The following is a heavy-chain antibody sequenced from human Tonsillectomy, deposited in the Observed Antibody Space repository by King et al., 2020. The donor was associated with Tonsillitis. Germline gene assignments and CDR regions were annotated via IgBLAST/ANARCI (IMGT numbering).Heavy chain of an antibody. CDR3: AGRCTMGGGVIIPSYCFDY. D-gene: IGHD3-10*01. CDR1: GDSISSSSFY. CDR2: ISYTGST. V-gene: IGHV4-39*01. Sequence: QLQESGPGLVKPSETLSLTCTVSGDSISSSSFYCGWVRQPPGKGLEWIATISYTGSTYYNPSLKSGVTMSVDTSKNQFSLNLSSMTAADTAVFYCAGRCTMGGGVIIPSYCFDYWGQGTLVTVSS. J-gene: IGHJ4*02.